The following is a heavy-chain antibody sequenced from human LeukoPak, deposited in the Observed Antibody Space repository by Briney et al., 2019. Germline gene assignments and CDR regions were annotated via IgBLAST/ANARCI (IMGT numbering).Heavy chain of an antibody. D-gene: IGHD1-26*01. CDR3: ARSRAFNSGAFDP. CDR1: GASVSSASY. V-gene: IGHV4-61*01. CDR2: IYNGVNT. Sequence: SETPSLTCTVSGASVSSASYWTWIRQPPGKGVEWIAHIYNGVNTNYNPSLKSRVTISVDTSKNQFSLRLNSVTAADTAVYYCARSRAFNSGAFDPWGQGSLVTVSS. J-gene: IGHJ5*02.